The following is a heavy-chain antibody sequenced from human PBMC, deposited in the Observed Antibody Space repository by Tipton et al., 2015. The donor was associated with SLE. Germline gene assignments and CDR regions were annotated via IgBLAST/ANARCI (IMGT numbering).Heavy chain of an antibody. J-gene: IGHJ3*02. CDR3: ARGGLYETSAYSVGFDI. CDR1: GGSITSGNYY. V-gene: IGHV4-61*02. Sequence: TLSLTCNVSGGSITSGNYYWNWIRQPAGKGLEWIGRIYSSGSTNYKSSLQSRVTISLDTSNNQFSLRLHSVTVADTAVYYCARGGLYETSAYSVGFDIWGQGTLVTVSP. D-gene: IGHD3-22*01. CDR2: IYSSGST.